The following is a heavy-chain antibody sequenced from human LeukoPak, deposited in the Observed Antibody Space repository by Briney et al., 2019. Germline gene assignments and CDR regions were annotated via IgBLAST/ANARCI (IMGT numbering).Heavy chain of an antibody. J-gene: IGHJ4*02. D-gene: IGHD3-10*01. CDR3: ARAGSGNYGETYYFDY. CDR2: INWNGGST. CDR1: GFTFDDYA. Sequence: GGSLRLSCAASGFTFDDYAMSWVRQAPGKGLEWVSGINWNGGSTGYADSVKGRFTISRDNAKNSLYLQMNSLRAEDTALYYCARAGSGNYGETYYFDYWGQGTLVTVSS. V-gene: IGHV3-20*04.